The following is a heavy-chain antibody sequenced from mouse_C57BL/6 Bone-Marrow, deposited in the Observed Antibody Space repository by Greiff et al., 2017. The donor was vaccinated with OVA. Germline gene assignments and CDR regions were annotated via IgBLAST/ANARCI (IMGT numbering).Heavy chain of an antibody. CDR3: AREAYYYGSSGYFDV. CDR1: GYTFTSYW. CDR2: IDPSDSYT. J-gene: IGHJ1*03. Sequence: VQLQQPGAELVMPGASVKLSCKASGYTFTSYWMNWVKQRPGQGLEWIGEIDPSDSYTNYNQKFKGKSTLTVDKSSSTAYMQLSSLTSEDSAVYYCAREAYYYGSSGYFDVWGTGTTVTVSS. V-gene: IGHV1-69*01. D-gene: IGHD1-1*01.